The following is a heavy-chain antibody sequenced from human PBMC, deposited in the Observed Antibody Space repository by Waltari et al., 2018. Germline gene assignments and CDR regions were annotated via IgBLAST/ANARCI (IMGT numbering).Heavy chain of an antibody. J-gene: IGHJ4*02. D-gene: IGHD3-16*02. CDR3: ARVDVWGSYRLDFDY. V-gene: IGHV4-34*01. Sequence: QLQPSGAGPVKPTETLSLPCAADGRSFSCYYWHWTGQPPGKGLDWIGEINHSGSTNYNPSLKSRVTISVDTSKNQFSLKLSSVTAADTAVYYCARVDVWGSYRLDFDYWGQGTLVTVSS. CDR1: GRSFSCYY. CDR2: INHSGST.